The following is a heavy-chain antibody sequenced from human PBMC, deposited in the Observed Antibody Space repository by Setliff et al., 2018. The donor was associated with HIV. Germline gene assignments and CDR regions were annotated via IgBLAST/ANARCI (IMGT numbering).Heavy chain of an antibody. J-gene: IGHJ4*02. V-gene: IGHV1-2*02. D-gene: IGHD1-7*01. CDR3: ARARGTKDFDY. Sequence: ASVKVSCKASGYTFTGYYMHWVRQAPGQGLEWMGWINPNSGGTNYAQKFQGRVTITRDTSASTAYMELSSLRSEDTAVYFCARARGTKDFDYWGQGTLVTVSS. CDR1: GYTFTGYY. CDR2: INPNSGGT.